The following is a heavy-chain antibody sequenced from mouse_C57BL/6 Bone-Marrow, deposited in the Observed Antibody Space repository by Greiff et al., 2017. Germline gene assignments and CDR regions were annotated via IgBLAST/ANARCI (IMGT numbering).Heavy chain of an antibody. Sequence: VNVKQSGAELVRPGASVKLSCTASGFNIKDDYMHWVKQRPEQGLEWIGWIDPENGDTEYASKFQGKATITADTSSTTAYLQLSSLTSEDTAVYYCTTLYYEYDEDYWGQGTTLTVSS. CDR1: GFNIKDDY. CDR3: TTLYYEYDEDY. V-gene: IGHV14-4*01. J-gene: IGHJ2*01. CDR2: IDPENGDT. D-gene: IGHD2-4*01.